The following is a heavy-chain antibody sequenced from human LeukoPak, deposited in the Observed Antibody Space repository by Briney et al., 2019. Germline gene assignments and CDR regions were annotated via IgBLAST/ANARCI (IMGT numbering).Heavy chain of an antibody. CDR2: ISSNNGST. V-gene: IGHV1-18*01. J-gene: IGHJ4*02. D-gene: IGHD3-16*01. CDR1: GYTFTSHG. CDR3: ARDEGGPVNY. Sequence: ASVKVSCKASGYTFTSHGISWVRQAPGQGLEWMGWISSNNGSTKYAQKFQGRVTMTTETSTSTAYMELRSLRSDDTAVYYCARDEGGPVNYWGQGTLVTVSS.